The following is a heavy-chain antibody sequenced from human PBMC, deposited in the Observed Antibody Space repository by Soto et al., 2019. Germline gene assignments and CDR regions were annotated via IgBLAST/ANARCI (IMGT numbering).Heavy chain of an antibody. CDR3: ARGTFFDY. CDR2: IYYSGRT. J-gene: IGHJ4*02. V-gene: IGHV4-31*03. CDR1: GGSISIGGYY. Sequence: SETLSLTCTDSGGSISIGGYYWSWIRQHPGKGLEWIGYIYYSGRTYYNPSLKSRVTISVDTSKNQFSLKLSSVTAAATAVYYCARGTFFDYWGQGTLVTVSS.